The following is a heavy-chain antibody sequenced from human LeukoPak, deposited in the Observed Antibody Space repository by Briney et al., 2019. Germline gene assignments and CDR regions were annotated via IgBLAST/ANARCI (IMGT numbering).Heavy chain of an antibody. J-gene: IGHJ4*02. Sequence: PGGSLRLSCAASGFTFSSYGMSWVRQAPGKGLEWVSVISGSGGSTYYADSVKGRFTISRDNSKNTLYLQMNSLRAEDTAVYYCAKGPSSGWTYYFDYWGQGTLVTVSS. D-gene: IGHD6-19*01. CDR3: AKGPSSGWTYYFDY. CDR1: GFTFSSYG. V-gene: IGHV3-23*01. CDR2: ISGSGGST.